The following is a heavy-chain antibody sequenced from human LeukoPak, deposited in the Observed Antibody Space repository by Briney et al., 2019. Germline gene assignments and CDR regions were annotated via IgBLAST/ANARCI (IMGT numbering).Heavy chain of an antibody. CDR1: GYTFTVYY. J-gene: IGHJ4*02. V-gene: IGHV1-2*02. CDR3: ARGDTAMAPFDY. D-gene: IGHD5-18*01. CDR2: INPNSGGT. Sequence: ASVNVSFKASGYTFTVYYMHWVRQAPGQGLEWMGWINPNSGGTNYAQKFQGRVTMTRDTSISTAYMELSRLRSDDTAVYYCARGDTAMAPFDYWGQGTLVTVSS.